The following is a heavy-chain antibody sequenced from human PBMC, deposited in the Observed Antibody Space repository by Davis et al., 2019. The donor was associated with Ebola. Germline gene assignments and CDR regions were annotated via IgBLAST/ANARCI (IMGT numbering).Heavy chain of an antibody. D-gene: IGHD1-26*01. J-gene: IGHJ6*02. CDR1: GYTFSSFG. V-gene: IGHV1-18*01. CDR3: ARISVGGTVASYYYYYGMDV. Sequence: ASVKVSCKASGYTFSSFGMSWVRQAPGQGLEWMGWISVYNGNTNYAQKFQGRITMTTDTSTSTVYMELSSLRSEDTAVYYCARISVGGTVASYYYYYGMDVWGQGTTVTVSS. CDR2: ISVYNGNT.